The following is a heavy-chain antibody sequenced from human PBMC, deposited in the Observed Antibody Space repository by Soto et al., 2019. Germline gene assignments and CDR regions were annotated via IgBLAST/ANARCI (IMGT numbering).Heavy chain of an antibody. D-gene: IGHD2-2*01. CDR1: GYPLTSYY. Sequence: VXSVKVACKASGYPLTSYYMHWVRQAPGQGLEWMGIINPSGGSTSYAQKFQGRVTMTRDTSTSTVYMELSSLRSEDTAVYYCARDKGRYCPSTTCRSKSGMDVWGQRTTVTVSS. CDR2: INPSGGST. J-gene: IGHJ6*02. CDR3: ARDKGRYCPSTTCRSKSGMDV. V-gene: IGHV1-46*01.